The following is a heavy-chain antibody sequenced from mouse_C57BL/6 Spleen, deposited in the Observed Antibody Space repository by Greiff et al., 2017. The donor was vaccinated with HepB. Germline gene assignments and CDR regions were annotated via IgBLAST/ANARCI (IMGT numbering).Heavy chain of an antibody. CDR3: ARSGYGSSYPFDY. Sequence: VQLQQSGASVKLSCKASGYTFTSYWMHWVKQRPGRGLEWIGRIDPNSGGTKYNEKFKSKATLTVDKPSSTAYMQLSSLTSEDSAVYYCARSGYGSSYPFDYWGQGTTLTVSS. J-gene: IGHJ2*01. CDR1: GYTFTSYW. V-gene: IGHV1-72*01. CDR2: IDPNSGGT. D-gene: IGHD1-1*01.